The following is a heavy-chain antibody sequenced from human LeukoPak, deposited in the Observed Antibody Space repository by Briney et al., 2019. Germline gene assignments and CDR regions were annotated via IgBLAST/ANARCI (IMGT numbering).Heavy chain of an antibody. CDR1: GYTSPFYG. D-gene: IGHD2-2*01. J-gene: IGHJ4*02. CDR2: ISAYNDNT. CDR3: ARVFSYCSTTSCHDY. V-gene: IGHV1-18*01. Sequence: ASVRVSCKESGYTSPFYGITWVRQTPGQGLEWMGWISAYNDNTDYAQKLQGRVTMTTDPSTSTAYMELRSLRSDDTGVYYCARVFSYCSTTSCHDYWGQGTLVTVSS.